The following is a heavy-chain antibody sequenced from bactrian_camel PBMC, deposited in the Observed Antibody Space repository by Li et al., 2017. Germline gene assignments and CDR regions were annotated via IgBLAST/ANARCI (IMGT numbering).Heavy chain of an antibody. Sequence: VQLVESGGGLVQPGESLRLSCVASGITFSRHDMSWVRQAPGKGREGVAEIDDYGVKSYADSVKGRFTVSKDNAKNTLYLQMNDLKPEDAGMYYCAADRFSAGWNKYDYNYWGQGTQVTVS. D-gene: IGHD5*01. V-gene: IGHV3S42*01. CDR3: AADRFSAGWNKYDYNY. CDR1: GITFSRHD. CDR2: IDDYGVK. J-gene: IGHJ4*01.